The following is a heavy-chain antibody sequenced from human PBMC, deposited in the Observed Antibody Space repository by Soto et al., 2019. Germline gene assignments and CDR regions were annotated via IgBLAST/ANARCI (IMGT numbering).Heavy chain of an antibody. D-gene: IGHD3-9*01. J-gene: IGHJ3*02. CDR2: IIPIFGTA. CDR1: GGTFSSYA. V-gene: IGHV1-69*13. Sequence: ASVKVSCKASGGTFSSYAISWVRQAPGQGLEWMGGIIPIFGTANYAQKFQGRVTITADESTSTAYMELSSLRSEDTAVYYCARDQNVLRYFDWLLLTDAFDIWGQGTMVTVSS. CDR3: ARDQNVLRYFDWLLLTDAFDI.